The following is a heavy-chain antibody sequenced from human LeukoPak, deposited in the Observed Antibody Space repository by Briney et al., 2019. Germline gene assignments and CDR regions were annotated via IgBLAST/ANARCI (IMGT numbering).Heavy chain of an antibody. Sequence: PGRSLRLSCAASGFTFDDYAMHWVRQAPGKGLEWVSGISWNSSSIGYADSVKGRFTISRDNANNSLYLQMNSLRAEDTALYYCAKAPYSGYDYPHFDYWGQGTLVTVSS. CDR3: AKAPYSGYDYPHFDY. J-gene: IGHJ4*02. V-gene: IGHV3-9*01. CDR1: GFTFDDYA. D-gene: IGHD5-12*01. CDR2: ISWNSSSI.